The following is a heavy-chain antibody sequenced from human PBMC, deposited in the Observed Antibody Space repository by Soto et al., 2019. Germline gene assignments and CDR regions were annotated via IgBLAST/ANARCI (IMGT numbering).Heavy chain of an antibody. CDR3: AIEERGYSGYVGNDLDY. D-gene: IGHD5-12*01. CDR2: ISAYNGNT. Sequence: QVQLVQSGAEVKKPGASVKVSCKASGYTFTSYGISWVRQAPGQGLEWMGWISAYNGNTNYAQKLQGRVTMTTDTSTSTAYMELRSLRSDDTAVYYCAIEERGYSGYVGNDLDYWGQGTLVTVSS. V-gene: IGHV1-18*01. CDR1: GYTFTSYG. J-gene: IGHJ4*02.